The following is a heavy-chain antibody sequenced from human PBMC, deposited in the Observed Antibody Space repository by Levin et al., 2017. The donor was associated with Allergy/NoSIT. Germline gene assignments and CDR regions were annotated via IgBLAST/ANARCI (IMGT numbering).Heavy chain of an antibody. CDR2: LSGTGDFV. J-gene: IGHJ4*02. CDR3: VRDGPNTETYFDN. Sequence: KAGGSLRLSCAASGFNFNNYNMNWVRQAPGRGLEWVSSLSGTGDFVYYADSVKGRFTIFRNNAKNSLFLQMNSLRADDTAVYYCVRDGPNTETYFDNWGQGTLVTVSS. D-gene: IGHD4-17*01. V-gene: IGHV3-21*04. CDR1: GFNFNNYN.